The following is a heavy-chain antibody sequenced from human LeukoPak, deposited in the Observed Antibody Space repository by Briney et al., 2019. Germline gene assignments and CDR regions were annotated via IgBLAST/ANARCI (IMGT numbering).Heavy chain of an antibody. J-gene: IGHJ4*02. D-gene: IGHD3-16*02. V-gene: IGHV3-23*01. CDR3: AKDYDYVWGSYHPLDY. CDR2: ISGSGGST. Sequence: GGSLRLSCAASGFTFSSYAMSWVRQAPGKGLEWVSAISGSGGSTYYADSVKGRFTISRDNSKNTLYLQMNSLRAEDTAVYYCAKDYDYVWGSYHPLDYWGQGTLVTVSS. CDR1: GFTFSSYA.